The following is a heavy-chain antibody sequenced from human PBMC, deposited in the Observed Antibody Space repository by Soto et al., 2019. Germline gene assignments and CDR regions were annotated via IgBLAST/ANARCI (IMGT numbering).Heavy chain of an antibody. CDR3: AKGYDSTGYYRNAAFDI. Sequence: GGSLRLSCAASGFTFSSYAMSWVRQVPGKGLEWVSVISGSGGSTYYADSVKGRFTISRDNSKNTLYLQMNSLSAEDTAVYYFAKGYDSTGYYRNAAFDIWGQGTMVTVSS. D-gene: IGHD3-22*01. V-gene: IGHV3-23*01. CDR2: ISGSGGST. CDR1: GFTFSSYA. J-gene: IGHJ3*02.